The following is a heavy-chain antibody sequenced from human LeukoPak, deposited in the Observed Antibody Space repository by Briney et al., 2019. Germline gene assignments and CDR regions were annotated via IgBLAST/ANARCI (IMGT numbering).Heavy chain of an antibody. J-gene: IGHJ4*02. Sequence: GGSLRLSCAASGFTFSSYGMHWVRQAPGKGLEWVAVISYDGSNKYYADSVKGRFTISRDNSKNTLYLQMNSLSIEGTAVYYCANGETSRFDYWGQGTLVTVSS. CDR3: ANGETSRFDY. V-gene: IGHV3-30*18. CDR1: GFTFSSYG. D-gene: IGHD2-2*01. CDR2: ISYDGSNK.